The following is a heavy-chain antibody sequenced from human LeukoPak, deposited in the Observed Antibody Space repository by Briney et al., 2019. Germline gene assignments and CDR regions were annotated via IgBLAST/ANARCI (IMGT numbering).Heavy chain of an antibody. CDR1: GYTFTSYG. Sequence: ASVKVSCKASGYTFTSYGIRWVRQAPGQGLEGMGWISAYNGNTNYAQKLQGRVTMTTDTSTSTAYMELRSLRSDDTAVYYCARDRSPSSEYYFDYWGQGTLVTVSS. CDR3: ARDRSPSSEYYFDY. J-gene: IGHJ4*02. V-gene: IGHV1-18*01. CDR2: ISAYNGNT.